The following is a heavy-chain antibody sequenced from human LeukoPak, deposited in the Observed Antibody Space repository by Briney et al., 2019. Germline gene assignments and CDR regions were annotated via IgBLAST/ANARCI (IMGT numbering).Heavy chain of an antibody. CDR2: IKQDGSEK. D-gene: IGHD3-10*01. J-gene: IGHJ1*01. CDR3: ARDHGGLLWFGELYFQH. V-gene: IGHV3-7*01. CDR1: GFTFSSYW. Sequence: GGSLRLSCAASGFTFSSYWMSWVRQAPGKGLEWVANIKQDGSEKYYVDSVKGRFTISRDNAKNSLYLQMNSLRAEDTAVYYCARDHGGLLWFGELYFQHWGPGTLVTVSS.